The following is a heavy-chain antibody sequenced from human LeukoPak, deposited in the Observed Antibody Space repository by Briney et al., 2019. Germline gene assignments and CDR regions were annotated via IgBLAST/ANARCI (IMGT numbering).Heavy chain of an antibody. D-gene: IGHD4-23*01. Sequence: SVKVSCKASGGTFSSYDISWVRQAPGQGLEWMGGITPIFGTANYAQKFQGRVTITAVESMSTAYMELSSLRSEDTAVYYCARGWLAETTVVTPYNYWGQGTLVTVSS. V-gene: IGHV1-69*01. CDR1: GGTFSSYD. CDR2: ITPIFGTA. J-gene: IGHJ4*02. CDR3: ARGWLAETTVVTPYNY.